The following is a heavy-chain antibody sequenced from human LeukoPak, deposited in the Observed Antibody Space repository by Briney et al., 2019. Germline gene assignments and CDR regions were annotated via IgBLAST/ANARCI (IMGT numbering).Heavy chain of an antibody. D-gene: IGHD1-1*01. CDR1: GFSFSSYG. V-gene: IGHV3-30*03. J-gene: IGHJ6*02. CDR3: ARDGTSYGMDV. CDR2: ISYDGSNK. Sequence: TGGSLRLSCAASGFSFSSYGMHWVRQPPGKGLEWVAFISYDGSNKYYADSVKGRFTISRDNSQNTVYLQMNSLRGEDTAVYYCARDGTSYGMDVWGQGTTVTVPS.